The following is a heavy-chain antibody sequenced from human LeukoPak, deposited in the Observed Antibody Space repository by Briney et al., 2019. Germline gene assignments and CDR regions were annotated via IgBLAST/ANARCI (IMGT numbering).Heavy chain of an antibody. Sequence: SETLSLTCTVSGGSISSSSYYWGWIRQPPGKGLEWIGSIYHSGSTNYNPSLKSRVTISVDTSKNQFSLKLSSVTAADTAVYYCARLFAERWLQFRHGYFDLWGRGTLVTVSS. J-gene: IGHJ2*01. CDR1: GGSISSSSYY. CDR3: ARLFAERWLQFRHGYFDL. V-gene: IGHV4-39*07. D-gene: IGHD5-24*01. CDR2: IYHSGST.